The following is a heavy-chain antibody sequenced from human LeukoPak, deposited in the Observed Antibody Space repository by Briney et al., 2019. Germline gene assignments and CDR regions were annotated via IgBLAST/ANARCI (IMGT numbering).Heavy chain of an antibody. CDR3: ARDQASTYYYDSSGYTPH. V-gene: IGHV3-30*04. D-gene: IGHD3-22*01. Sequence: GGSLRLSCAASGFTFSSYAMHWVRQAPGKGLEWVAVISYDGSNKYYADSMKGRFTISRDNSKNTLYLQMNSLRAEDTAVYYCARDQASTYYYDSSGYTPHWGQGTLVTVSS. CDR1: GFTFSSYA. J-gene: IGHJ4*02. CDR2: ISYDGSNK.